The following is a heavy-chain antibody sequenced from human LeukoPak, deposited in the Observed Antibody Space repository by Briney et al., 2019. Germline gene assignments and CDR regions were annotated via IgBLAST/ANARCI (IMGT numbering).Heavy chain of an antibody. Sequence: NPGESLKISCKGSGYSFTSYWIGWVRQMPGKGLEWMGIIYPGDSDTRYSPSFQGQVTISADKSISTAYLQWSSLKASDPPMYYCARHSFSYYYSSGGSAPTDYWGQGTLVTVSS. J-gene: IGHJ4*02. V-gene: IGHV5-51*01. CDR1: GYSFTSYW. D-gene: IGHD3-10*01. CDR3: ARHSFSYYYSSGGSAPTDY. CDR2: IYPGDSDT.